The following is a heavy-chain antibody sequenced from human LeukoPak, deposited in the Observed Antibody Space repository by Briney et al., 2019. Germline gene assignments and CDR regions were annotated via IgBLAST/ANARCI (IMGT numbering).Heavy chain of an antibody. D-gene: IGHD4-17*01. J-gene: IGHJ6*02. CDR1: GFTFSSYA. Sequence: TGGSLRLSCAASGFTFSSYAMHWVRLAPGKGLEWVAVISYDGSNKYYADSVKGRFTISRDNSKNTLYLQMNSLRAEDTAVYYCAGGGDYGYYYYGMDVWGQGTTVTVSS. CDR3: AGGGDYGYYYYGMDV. V-gene: IGHV3-30-3*01. CDR2: ISYDGSNK.